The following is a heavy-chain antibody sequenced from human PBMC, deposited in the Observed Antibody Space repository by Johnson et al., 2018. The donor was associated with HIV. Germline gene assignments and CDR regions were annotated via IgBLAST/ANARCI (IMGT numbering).Heavy chain of an antibody. CDR1: GFTFSSYA. J-gene: IGHJ3*02. D-gene: IGHD6-6*01. V-gene: IGHV3-23*04. CDR3: AKGPNGQLDDAFDI. Sequence: VQLVESGGGVVQPGRSLRLSCAASGFTFSSYAVSWVRQAPGKGLEWVSGASGSGGTTYYADSVKGRFTISRDNARNTLYLQMHRLRAEDTAVYYCAKGPNGQLDDAFDIWGQGTMVTVSS. CDR2: ASGSGGTT.